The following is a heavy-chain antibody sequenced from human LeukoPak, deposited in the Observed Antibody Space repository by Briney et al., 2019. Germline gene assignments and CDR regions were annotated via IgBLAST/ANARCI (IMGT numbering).Heavy chain of an antibody. Sequence: PGGSLRLSCAASGFTFSSYWMHWVRQAPGKGLVWVSRINSDGSSTSYADSVKGRFTISRDNAKNTLYLQMNSLRAEDTAVYYCLVVATRNAFDIWGQGTMVTVSS. D-gene: IGHD5-12*01. CDR2: INSDGSST. CDR3: LVVATRNAFDI. V-gene: IGHV3-74*01. J-gene: IGHJ3*02. CDR1: GFTFSSYW.